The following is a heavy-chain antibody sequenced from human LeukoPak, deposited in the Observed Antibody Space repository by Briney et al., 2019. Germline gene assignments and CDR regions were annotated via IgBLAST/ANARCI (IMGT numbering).Heavy chain of an antibody. J-gene: IGHJ3*02. CDR2: IYPGDSDT. V-gene: IGHV5-51*01. D-gene: IGHD4-11*01. CDR3: ARRGSSNPDAFDI. CDR1: GYSFTNYW. Sequence: GESLRISCQGSGYSFTNYWIGWVRQMPEKGLEWMGLIYPGDSDTRYNPSFQGQVTISADKSISTAYLQWSSLKASDTAIYYCARRGSSNPDAFDIWGQGTVVTVSS.